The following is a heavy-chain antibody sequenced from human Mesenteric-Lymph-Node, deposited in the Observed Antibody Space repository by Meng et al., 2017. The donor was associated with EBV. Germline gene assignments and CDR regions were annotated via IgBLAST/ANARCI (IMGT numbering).Heavy chain of an antibody. Sequence: QIQLQQSGPGLVKSSXXLSVTCAISGDSISNNNGSCNWIRQSPSRGLEWLGRTYYRSKWYNDYAVSVKSRITINPDTSKNQFSLQLNSVTPEDTAVYYCARGATSVFDLWGRGTLVTVSS. CDR2: TYYRSKWYN. V-gene: IGHV6-1*01. J-gene: IGHJ2*01. CDR3: ARGATSVFDL. CDR1: GDSISNNNGS.